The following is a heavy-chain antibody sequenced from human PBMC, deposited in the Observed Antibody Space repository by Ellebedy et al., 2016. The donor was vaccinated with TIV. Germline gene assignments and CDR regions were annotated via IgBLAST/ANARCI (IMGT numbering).Heavy chain of an antibody. D-gene: IGHD6-13*01. Sequence: GESLKISXAASGFTFSYYSMHWVRQAPGKGLEWVAVISHDGSNKYHAESVKGRFATSRDDSKNTLYLQMNTLRIEDTAVYFCTRGSSSRGYFDSWGQGTLVTVSS. V-gene: IGHV3-30*09. CDR1: GFTFSYYS. CDR2: ISHDGSNK. CDR3: TRGSSSRGYFDS. J-gene: IGHJ4*02.